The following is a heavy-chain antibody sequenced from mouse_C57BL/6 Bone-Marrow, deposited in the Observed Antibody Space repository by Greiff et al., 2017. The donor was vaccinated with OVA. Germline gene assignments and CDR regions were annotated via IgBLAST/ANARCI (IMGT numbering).Heavy chain of an antibody. CDR1: GYTFTNYW. CDR3: ASEEPKLGCFDY. CDR2: IYTGGGYT. D-gene: IGHD4-1*01. V-gene: IGHV1-63*01. J-gene: IGHJ2*01. Sequence: QVQLKESGAELVRPGTSVKMSCKASGYTFTNYWIGWAKQRPGHGLEWIGDIYTGGGYTNYNEKFKGKATLTADKSSSTAYMQFSSLTSEDSAIYCGASEEPKLGCFDYWGQGTTLTVTS.